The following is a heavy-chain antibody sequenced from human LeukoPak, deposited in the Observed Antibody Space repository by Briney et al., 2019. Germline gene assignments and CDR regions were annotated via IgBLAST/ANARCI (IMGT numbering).Heavy chain of an antibody. CDR1: GFTFSSYE. D-gene: IGHD5-24*01. CDR2: IRSSGSTI. J-gene: IGHJ4*02. CDR3: ARDGDGYNWGYYFDY. Sequence: PGGSLRLSCAASGFTFSSYEMNWVRQAPGKGLEWVSYIRSSGSTIYYADTVQGRFTISRDNAKNSLYLQMNSLKAEDTAVYYCARDGDGYNWGYYFDYWGQGTLVTVSS. V-gene: IGHV3-48*03.